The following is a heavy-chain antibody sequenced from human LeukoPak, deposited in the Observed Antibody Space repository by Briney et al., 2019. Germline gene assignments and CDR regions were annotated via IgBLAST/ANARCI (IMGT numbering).Heavy chain of an antibody. CDR2: IYYSGTT. CDR3: AKGAGGFSYYNWFGP. D-gene: IGHD5-18*01. Sequence: SETLSLTCTVSVGSISSSPYYWGWIRQPPGKGLEWIGSIYYSGTTHYNPSLESRVTISVDTSKNQFSLKLASVTAADTAIYYCAKGAGGFSYYNWFGPWGQGTLVTVSS. CDR1: VGSISSSPYY. V-gene: IGHV4-39*07. J-gene: IGHJ5*02.